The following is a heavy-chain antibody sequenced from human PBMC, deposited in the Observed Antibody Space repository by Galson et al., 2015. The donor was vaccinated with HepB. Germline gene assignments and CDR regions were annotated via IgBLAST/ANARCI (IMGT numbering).Heavy chain of an antibody. J-gene: IGHJ4*02. Sequence: SLRLSCAASGFTFSGSAMHWVRQASGKGLEWVGRIRSKANSYATAYAASVKGRFTISRDDSKNTEYLQMNSLKTEDTAVYYCVTVVRALTFDYWGQGTLVTVSS. CDR3: VTVVRALTFDY. V-gene: IGHV3-73*01. CDR2: IRSKANSYAT. D-gene: IGHD4-23*01. CDR1: GFTFSGSA.